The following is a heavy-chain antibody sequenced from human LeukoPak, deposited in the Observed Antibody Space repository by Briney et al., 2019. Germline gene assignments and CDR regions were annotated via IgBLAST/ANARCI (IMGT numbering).Heavy chain of an antibody. CDR1: GFTFSSYG. CDR2: IRYDGSNK. J-gene: IGHJ4*02. D-gene: IGHD3-22*01. Sequence: GGSLRLSCAASGFTFSSYGMHWVRQAPGKGLEWVTFIRYDGSNKYYADSVKGRFTTSRDNSKNTLYLQMNSLRAEDTAVYYCAKDALLVVGSSGYYYNNWGQGTLVTVSS. CDR3: AKDALLVVGSSGYYYNN. V-gene: IGHV3-30*02.